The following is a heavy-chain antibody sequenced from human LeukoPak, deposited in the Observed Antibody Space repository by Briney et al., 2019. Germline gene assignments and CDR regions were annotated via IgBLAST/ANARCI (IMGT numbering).Heavy chain of an antibody. CDR1: GGTFSSYA. V-gene: IGHV1-69*04. J-gene: IGHJ4*02. Sequence: SVKVSCKASGGTFSSYAISWVRQAPGQGLEWMGRIIPILGIANYAQKFQGRVTITADKSTSTAYMELCSLRSEDTAVYYCASLEWGSSWSTDYWGQGTLVTVSS. CDR3: ASLEWGSSWSTDY. CDR2: IIPILGIA. D-gene: IGHD6-13*01.